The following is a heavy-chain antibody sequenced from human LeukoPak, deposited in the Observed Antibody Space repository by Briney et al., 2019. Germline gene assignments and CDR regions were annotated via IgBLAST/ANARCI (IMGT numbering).Heavy chain of an antibody. D-gene: IGHD6-13*01. J-gene: IGHJ4*02. V-gene: IGHV3-23*01. Sequence: GASLRLSCAASGFTFSSYAMSWVRQAPGKGLKWVSSISGTTGSTYYAGPVKGRFTISRDNSKNTLYLQMNSLRADDTAVYYCAKIIAAAGLDYWGQGTLLTVSS. CDR3: AKIIAAAGLDY. CDR1: GFTFSSYA. CDR2: ISGTTGST.